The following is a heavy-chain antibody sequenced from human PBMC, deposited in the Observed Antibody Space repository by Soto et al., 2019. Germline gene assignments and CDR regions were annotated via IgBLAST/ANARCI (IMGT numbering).Heavy chain of an antibody. D-gene: IGHD6-13*01. CDR3: AAPGGIAAAGTFDY. CDR2: IYPGDSDT. Sequence: GESLKIPCKGSGYRFTSYWNGWVRQMPGKGLEWMGIIYPGDSDTRYSPSFQGQVTISADKSISTAYLQWSSRKASDTAMYYCAAPGGIAAAGTFDYWGQGTLVTVSS. CDR1: GYRFTSYW. V-gene: IGHV5-51*01. J-gene: IGHJ4*02.